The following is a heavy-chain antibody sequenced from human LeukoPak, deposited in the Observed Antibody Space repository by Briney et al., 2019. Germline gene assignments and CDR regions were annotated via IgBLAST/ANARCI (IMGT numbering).Heavy chain of an antibody. CDR1: GDSISSGYY. D-gene: IGHD2-2*01. V-gene: IGHV4-38-2*02. CDR3: AKGIKCSSLSCDAFDP. Sequence: SETLSLTCNVSGDSISSGYYWGWIRQSPGKGLEWIGNIYYSGNTQYNPSLLRRVTLSVDTSKSQFSLRLRSVTAADTAAYYCAKGIKCSSLSCDAFDPWGQGTPVTVSS. CDR2: IYYSGNT. J-gene: IGHJ5*02.